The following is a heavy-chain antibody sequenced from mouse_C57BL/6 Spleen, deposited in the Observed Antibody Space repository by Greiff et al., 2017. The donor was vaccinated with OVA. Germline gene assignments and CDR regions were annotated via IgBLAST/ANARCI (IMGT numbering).Heavy chain of an antibody. Sequence: EVNVVESGGGLVKPGGSLKLSCAASGFTFSSYAMSWVRQTPEKRLEWVATISDGGSYTYYPDNVKGRFTISRDNAKNNLYLQMSHLKSEDTAMYYCARDRDGNYLDYFDYWGQGTTLTVSS. V-gene: IGHV5-4*01. CDR3: ARDRDGNYLDYFDY. D-gene: IGHD2-1*01. J-gene: IGHJ2*01. CDR2: ISDGGSYT. CDR1: GFTFSSYA.